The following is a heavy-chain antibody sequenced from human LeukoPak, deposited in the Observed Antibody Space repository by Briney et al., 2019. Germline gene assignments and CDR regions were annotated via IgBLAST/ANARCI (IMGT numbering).Heavy chain of an antibody. V-gene: IGHV3-53*04. CDR1: GFTVSSNY. Sequence: GGSLRLSCAASGFTVSSNYMSWVRQAPGKGLEWVSVIYSGGSTYYADSVKGRFTISRHNSKNTLYLQMNSLRAEDTAVYYCARGGYSGYDSLRYFDYWGQGTLVTVSS. CDR2: IYSGGST. CDR3: ARGGYSGYDSLRYFDY. J-gene: IGHJ4*02. D-gene: IGHD5-12*01.